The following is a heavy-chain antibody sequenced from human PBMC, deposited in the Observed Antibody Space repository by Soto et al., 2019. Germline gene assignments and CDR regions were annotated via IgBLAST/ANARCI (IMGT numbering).Heavy chain of an antibody. V-gene: IGHV1-69*13. D-gene: IGHD3-22*01. CDR3: ARQYYYDSSGYPYFDY. CDR1: GGTFSSYA. CDR2: IIPIFGTA. J-gene: IGHJ4*02. Sequence: ASVKVSCNFSGGTFSSYAISWVRQAPGQGLEWMGGIIPIFGTANYAQKFQGRVTITADESTSTAYMELSSLRSEDTAVYYCARQYYYDSSGYPYFDYWGQGTLVTVSS.